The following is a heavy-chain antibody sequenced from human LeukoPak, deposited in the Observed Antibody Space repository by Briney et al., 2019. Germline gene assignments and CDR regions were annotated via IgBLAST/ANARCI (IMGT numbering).Heavy chain of an antibody. J-gene: IGHJ4*02. CDR2: ISWNSGTI. Sequence: GGSLRLSCTASGFTFDDYAMHWVRQAPGKGLEWVSGISWNSGTIGYADSVKGRFTISRDNAKNSLYLQMNSLRPEDTALYYCAKDIGGAVAHTYDYWGQGTLVTVSS. V-gene: IGHV3-9*01. CDR3: AKDIGGAVAHTYDY. CDR1: GFTFDDYA. D-gene: IGHD6-19*01.